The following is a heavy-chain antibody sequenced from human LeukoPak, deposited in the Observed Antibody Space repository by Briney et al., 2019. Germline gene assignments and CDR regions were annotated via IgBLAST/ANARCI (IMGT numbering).Heavy chain of an antibody. J-gene: IGHJ4*02. V-gene: IGHV3-66*01. D-gene: IGHD6-19*01. CDR2: IYSGGST. Sequence: GGSLRLSCAASGFTVSSNYMSWVRQAPGKGLEWVSDIYSGGSTYYADSVKGRFTISRDNSKNTLYLQMNSLRAEDTAVYYCARARQGSGWYGRYFDYWGQGTLVTVSS. CDR3: ARARQGSGWYGRYFDY. CDR1: GFTVSSNY.